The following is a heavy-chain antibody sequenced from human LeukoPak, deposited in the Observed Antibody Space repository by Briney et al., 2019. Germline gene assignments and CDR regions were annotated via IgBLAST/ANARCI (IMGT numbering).Heavy chain of an antibody. D-gene: IGHD6-6*01. CDR1: GFTFRNHW. J-gene: IGHJ4*02. Sequence: PGGSLRLSCAASGFTFRNHWMRWVRQTPGKGLVWVSRISSDGSSTAYADSVKGRFTISRDNAKNTLYLQMNNLRAEDTAMYYCARDQRVTGRPDIDYWGQGTPVIVSS. CDR2: ISSDGSST. V-gene: IGHV3-74*03. CDR3: ARDQRVTGRPDIDY.